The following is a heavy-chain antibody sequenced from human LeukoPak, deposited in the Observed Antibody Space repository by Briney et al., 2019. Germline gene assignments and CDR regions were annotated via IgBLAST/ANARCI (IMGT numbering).Heavy chain of an antibody. CDR2: VYYSGST. J-gene: IGHJ3*02. Sequence: SETLSLTCTVSGGSISNYYWSWIRQPPGKGLEWIAHVYYSGSTNYNPSLKSRGTISVDTSKNQFSLKLSSVTAADTAVYYCARGSITVVPAFDIWGQGTMVTVSS. V-gene: IGHV4-59*12. CDR3: ARGSITVVPAFDI. D-gene: IGHD4-23*01. CDR1: GGSISNYY.